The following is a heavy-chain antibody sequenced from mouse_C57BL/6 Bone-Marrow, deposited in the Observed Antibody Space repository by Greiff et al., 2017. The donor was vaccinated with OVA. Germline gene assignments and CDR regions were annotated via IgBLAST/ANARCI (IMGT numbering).Heavy chain of an antibody. CDR1: GYTFTSYW. CDR2: IDPSDSYT. V-gene: IGHV1-69*01. CDR3: AREGVYYYGSSYDY. Sequence: QVQLKQPGAELVMPGASVKLSCKASGYTFTSYWMHWVKQRPGQGLEWIGEIDPSDSYTNYNQKFKGKSTLTVDKSSSTAYMQLSSLTSEDSAVDYCAREGVYYYGSSYDYWGQGTTLTVSS. J-gene: IGHJ2*01. D-gene: IGHD1-1*01.